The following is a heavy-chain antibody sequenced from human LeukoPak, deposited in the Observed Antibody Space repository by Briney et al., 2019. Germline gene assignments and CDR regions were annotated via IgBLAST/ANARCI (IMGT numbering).Heavy chain of an antibody. CDR3: AKDSSSDYTSGYSYYFDY. V-gene: IGHV3-30*18. CDR2: ISFEATNK. J-gene: IGHJ4*02. D-gene: IGHD3-22*01. CDR1: GFTFSSYG. Sequence: GGSLRLSCAASGFTFSSYGMHWVRQAPGKRLEWVAVISFEATNKYYADSVKGRFTISRDNSKNTLYLQMNSLRAEDTAVYYCAKDSSSDYTSGYSYYFDYCGQGTLVTVSS.